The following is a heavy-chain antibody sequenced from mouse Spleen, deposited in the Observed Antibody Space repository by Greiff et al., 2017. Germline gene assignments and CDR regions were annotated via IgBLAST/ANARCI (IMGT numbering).Heavy chain of an antibody. CDR1: GFNIKDTY. D-gene: IGHD2-4*01. J-gene: IGHJ3*01. CDR2: IDPANGNT. Sequence: VQLQQPGAELVKPGASVKLSCTASGFNIKDTYMHWVKQRPEQGLEWIGRIDPANGNTKYDPKFQGKATITADTSSNTAYLQLSSLTSEDTAVYYCARDDYDEAWFAYWGQGTLVTVSA. V-gene: IGHV14-3*02. CDR3: ARDDYDEAWFAY.